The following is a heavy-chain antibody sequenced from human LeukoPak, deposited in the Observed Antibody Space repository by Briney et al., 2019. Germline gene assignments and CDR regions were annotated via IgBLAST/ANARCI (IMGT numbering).Heavy chain of an antibody. D-gene: IGHD2-2*02. CDR1: GFTFSSYW. CDR3: AKADSAVVVPAAIGVYFDY. Sequence: GGSLRLSCTASGFTFSSYWMTWVRQAPGKGLEWVAFIRYDGSNKYYADSVKGRFTISRDNSKNTLYLQMNSLRAEDTAVYYCAKADSAVVVPAAIGVYFDYWGQGTLVTVSS. CDR2: IRYDGSNK. J-gene: IGHJ4*02. V-gene: IGHV3-30*02.